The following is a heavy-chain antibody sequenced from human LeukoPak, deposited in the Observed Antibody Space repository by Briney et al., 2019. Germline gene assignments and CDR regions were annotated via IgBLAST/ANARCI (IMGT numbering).Heavy chain of an antibody. V-gene: IGHV3-23*01. D-gene: IGHD4-17*01. CDR1: GFTFSNYA. J-gene: IGHJ4*02. CDR2: ISGSGGST. CDR3: AKEPDYGDYFDY. Sequence: PGGSLRLSCAASGFTFSNYAMSCVRQAPGKGLEWVSAISGSGGSTYYADSVKGRFTISRDNSKNTLYLQMNSLRAEDTAVYYCAKEPDYGDYFDYWGQGTLVTVSS.